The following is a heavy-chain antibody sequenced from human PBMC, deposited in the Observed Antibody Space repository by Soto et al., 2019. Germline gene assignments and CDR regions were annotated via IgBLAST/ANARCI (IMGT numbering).Heavy chain of an antibody. CDR2: SHHSWST. CDR3: AREYNKSGYRRLDP. CDR1: GGSISSGDYY. D-gene: IGHD3-22*01. Sequence: QVQLQETGPGLVKPSETLSLTCTVSGGSISSGDYYWSWIRQSPGKGLEWIGYSHHSWSTYYNPSLKTQATMSVDSSRNQFSLKLTSVTAADTAVYYCAREYNKSGYRRLDPWGQGTLVTVSS. J-gene: IGHJ5*02. V-gene: IGHV4-30-4*01.